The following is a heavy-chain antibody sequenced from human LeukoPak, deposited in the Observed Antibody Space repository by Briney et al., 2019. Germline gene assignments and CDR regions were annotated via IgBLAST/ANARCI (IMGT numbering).Heavy chain of an antibody. CDR1: GGSISSGGYY. Sequence: SETLSLTCTVSGGSISSGGYYWSWIRQHPGKGLEWIGYIYYSGSTYYNPSLKGRVTISVDTSKNQFSLKLSSVTAADTAVYYCARGHLGGFYSYGSQSFDYWGQGTLVTVSS. D-gene: IGHD5-18*01. CDR2: IYYSGST. CDR3: ARGHLGGFYSYGSQSFDY. V-gene: IGHV4-31*03. J-gene: IGHJ4*02.